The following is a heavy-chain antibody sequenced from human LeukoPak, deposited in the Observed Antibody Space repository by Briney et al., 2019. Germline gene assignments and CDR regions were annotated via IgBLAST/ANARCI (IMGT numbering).Heavy chain of an antibody. V-gene: IGHV4-34*01. D-gene: IGHD1-1*01. Sequence: SETLSLTCAVYGGSFSAYYWSWIRQSPGKGLEWIAEINHRGGTNYNPSVKSRVSISVDTSKNQFSLKVTSLTAADTAVYYCARGPTISETGYFDYWGQGTLVTVSS. CDR2: INHRGGT. CDR3: ARGPTISETGYFDY. J-gene: IGHJ4*03. CDR1: GGSFSAYY.